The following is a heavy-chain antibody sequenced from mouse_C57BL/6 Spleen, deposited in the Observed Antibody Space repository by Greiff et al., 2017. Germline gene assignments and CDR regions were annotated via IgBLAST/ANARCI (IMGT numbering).Heavy chain of an antibody. CDR1: GFSLTSYA. CDR3: ARESITTVVALYWYFDV. CDR2: IWTGGGT. D-gene: IGHD1-1*01. Sequence: VQRVESGPGLVAPSQSLSITCTVSGFSLTSYAISWVRQPPGKGLEWLGVIWTGGGTNYNSALKSRLSISKDNSKSQVFLKMNSLQTDDTARYYCARESITTVVALYWYFDVWGTGTTVTVSS. J-gene: IGHJ1*03. V-gene: IGHV2-9-1*01.